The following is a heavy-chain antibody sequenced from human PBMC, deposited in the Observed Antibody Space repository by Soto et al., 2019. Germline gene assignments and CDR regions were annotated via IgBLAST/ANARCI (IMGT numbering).Heavy chain of an antibody. V-gene: IGHV2-70*01. CDR1: GFSLSTSGMC. Sequence: SGPTLVNPTQTLTLTCTFSGFSLSTSGMCVSWIRQPPGKALEWLALIDWDDDKYYSTSLKTRLTISKDTSKNQVDLTMTNMDPVDTATYYCARIESSSWAFDYWGQGTLVTVSS. J-gene: IGHJ4*02. CDR2: IDWDDDK. CDR3: ARIESSSWAFDY. D-gene: IGHD6-13*01.